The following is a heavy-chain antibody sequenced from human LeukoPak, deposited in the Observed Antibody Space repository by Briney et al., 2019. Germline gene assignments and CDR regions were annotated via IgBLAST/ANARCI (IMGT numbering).Heavy chain of an antibody. CDR1: RFTFSSYA. V-gene: IGHV3-23*01. CDR2: ISGSGGST. CDR3: AKDRIAARPGPFDY. D-gene: IGHD6-6*01. J-gene: IGHJ4*02. Sequence: GESLRLSFAASRFTFSSYAMSWVRQAPGKGLEWVSAISGSGGSTYYADSVKGRFTVSRDNSKNTLYLQMNSLRAEDTAVYYCAKDRIAARPGPFDYWGEGTLVTLSS.